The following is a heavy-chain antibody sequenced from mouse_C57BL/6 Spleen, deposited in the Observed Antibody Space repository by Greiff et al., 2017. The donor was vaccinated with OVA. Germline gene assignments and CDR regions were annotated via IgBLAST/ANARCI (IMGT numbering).Heavy chain of an antibody. CDR1: GFTFSDYY. Sequence: EVKLVESEGGLVQPGSSMKLSCTASGFTFSDYYMAWVRQVPEKGLEWVANINYDGSSTYYLDSLKSRFIISRDNAKNILYLQMSSLKSEDTATYYCARERGVNFSYWYFDVWGTGTTVTVSS. J-gene: IGHJ1*03. D-gene: IGHD1-3*01. CDR3: ARERGVNFSYWYFDV. V-gene: IGHV5-16*01. CDR2: INYDGSST.